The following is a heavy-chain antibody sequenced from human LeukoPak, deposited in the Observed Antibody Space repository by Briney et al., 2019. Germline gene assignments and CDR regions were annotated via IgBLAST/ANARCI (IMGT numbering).Heavy chain of an antibody. Sequence: GSLRLSCAASGFTFNRNAISWVRRAPGKGLEWVSTFGGSGDKTFYADSVKGRFTISRDNSKNMVHLQMNSLTGEDTALYYCVRRGDASSGWGDHDFWGQGALVTVSS. J-gene: IGHJ4*02. CDR1: GFTFNRNA. CDR2: FGGSGDKT. V-gene: IGHV3-23*01. D-gene: IGHD6-19*01. CDR3: VRRGDASSGWGDHDF.